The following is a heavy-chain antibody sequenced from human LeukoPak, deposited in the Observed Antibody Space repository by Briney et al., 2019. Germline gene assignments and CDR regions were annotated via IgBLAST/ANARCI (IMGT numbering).Heavy chain of an antibody. V-gene: IGHV3-30*04. CDR3: AREGQWGPHSPGNYHYMDV. D-gene: IGHD6-19*01. Sequence: PGGSLRLSCGASGFISNMYAIHWVRQAPGKGLEWVAVISYDGSDEKYADFVKGRFTISRDSSKNTLSLQMNSLRVEDTAVYYCAREGQWGPHSPGNYHYMDVWGSGTTVTVSS. CDR2: ISYDGSDE. J-gene: IGHJ6*03. CDR1: GFISNMYA.